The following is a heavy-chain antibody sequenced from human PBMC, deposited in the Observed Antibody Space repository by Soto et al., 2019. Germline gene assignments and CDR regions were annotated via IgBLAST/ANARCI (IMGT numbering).Heavy chain of an antibody. J-gene: IGHJ5*02. CDR3: ARTRLRFLEWLLFRPGWFDP. Sequence: SVKVSCKASGGTFSSYAISWVRQAPGQGLEWMGGIIPIFGTANYAQKFQGRVTITADESTSTAHMELSSLRSEDTAVYYCARTRLRFLEWLLFRPGWFDPWGQGTLATVSS. V-gene: IGHV1-69*13. CDR1: GGTFSSYA. CDR2: IIPIFGTA. D-gene: IGHD3-3*01.